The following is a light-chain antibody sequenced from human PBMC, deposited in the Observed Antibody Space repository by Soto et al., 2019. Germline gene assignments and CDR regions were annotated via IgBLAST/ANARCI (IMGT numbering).Light chain of an antibody. CDR2: GAS. J-gene: IGKJ5*01. CDR3: QQYGSSLIT. CDR1: QSVSSSY. Sequence: EIVLTQSPGTLSLSPGERATLSCRASQSVSSSYLAWYQKKPGQAPRLIIYGASIRATGIPDRFSGSGSGTDFTLTISSLEPEDFAVYYCQQYGSSLITFGQGTRLEIK. V-gene: IGKV3-20*01.